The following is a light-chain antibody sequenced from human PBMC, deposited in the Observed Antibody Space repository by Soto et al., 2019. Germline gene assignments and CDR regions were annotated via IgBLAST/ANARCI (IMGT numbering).Light chain of an antibody. V-gene: IGKV3-15*01. CDR3: QQYNNWPPAT. CDR1: QTVTRT. J-gene: IGKJ1*01. CDR2: GAS. Sequence: IVMTQSPASLSVSPGERATLSCRASQTVTRTLAWYQQKPGQAPRLLIYGASTRATGIPARFSGSGSGTEFTLTISSLQTEDSAVYYCQQYNNWPPATFGQGTKVEIK.